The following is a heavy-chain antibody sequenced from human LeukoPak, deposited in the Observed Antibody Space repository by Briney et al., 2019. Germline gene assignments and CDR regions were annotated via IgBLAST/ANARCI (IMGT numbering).Heavy chain of an antibody. D-gene: IGHD2-21*01. V-gene: IGHV3-21*01. Sequence: GRSLRLSCAASGFTFNSYGMHWVRQAPGKALEWVSSITTSSTYIYYGDSVKGRFTISRDNAKNSLFLQMNSLRAEDTAMYYCARDWMLFHRPDYWGQGTLVTVSS. CDR1: GFTFNSYG. J-gene: IGHJ4*02. CDR3: ARDWMLFHRPDY. CDR2: ITTSSTYI.